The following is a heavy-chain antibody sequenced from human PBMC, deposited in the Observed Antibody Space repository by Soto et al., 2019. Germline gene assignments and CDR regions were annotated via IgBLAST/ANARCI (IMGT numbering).Heavy chain of an antibody. D-gene: IGHD5-18*01. CDR2: IIPVFGTG. CDR1: GGTFSSYA. CDR3: ARVGGTGGYTYGLDY. V-gene: IGHV1-69*06. J-gene: IGHJ4*02. Sequence: PGPSVKVSCKASGGTFSSYAISWVRQAPGQGLEWMGGIIPVFGTGIYAQKFQGRVTITADKSTNTAYMELSSLRSEDTAVYFCARVGGTGGYTYGLDYWGQGTLVTVSS.